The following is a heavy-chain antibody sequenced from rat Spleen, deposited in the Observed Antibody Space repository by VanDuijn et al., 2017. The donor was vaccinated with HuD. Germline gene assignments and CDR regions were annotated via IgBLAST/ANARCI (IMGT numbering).Heavy chain of an antibody. J-gene: IGHJ3*01. CDR2: INSAGST. V-gene: IGHV3-3*01. Sequence: EVQLQESGPGLVKPSQSLSLTCSVTGYSITNSYRWNWIRKFPGNKLEWMGYINSAGSTVYNPSLKSRISITRDTSKNQFFLQVNSVSSEDTATYYCARSDGVHYYLPFVDWGQGTLVTVSS. CDR1: GYSITNSYR. D-gene: IGHD1-12*02. CDR3: ARSDGVHYYLPFVD.